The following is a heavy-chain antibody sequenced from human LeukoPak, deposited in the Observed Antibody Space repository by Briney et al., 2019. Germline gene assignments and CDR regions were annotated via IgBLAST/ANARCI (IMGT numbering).Heavy chain of an antibody. D-gene: IGHD7-27*01. CDR1: GYSISSGHY. CDR3: ARVSTGGPRRHFDY. CDR2: MFHSGST. Sequence: KPSETLSLTCTVSGYSISSGHYWAWIRQSPEKGLECIATMFHSGSTYYNPSLKSRVTTSVDTSKNEFSLNLSSVTAADTAVYYCARVSTGGPRRHFDYWGQGTLVTVSS. V-gene: IGHV4-38-2*02. J-gene: IGHJ4*02.